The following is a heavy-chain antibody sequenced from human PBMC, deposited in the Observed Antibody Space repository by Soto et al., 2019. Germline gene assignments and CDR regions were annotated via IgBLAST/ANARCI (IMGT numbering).Heavy chain of an antibody. V-gene: IGHV4-34*01. CDR3: ARRPMPSPTNYRLDV. CDR2: ISQSGRS. J-gene: IGHJ6*04. D-gene: IGHD1-7*01. CDR1: GGPLSGNY. Sequence: SETLSLTCAVYGGPLSGNYWTWIRQSPGKGLEWIGEISQSGRSNYSPSLNSRVTLSVDTSERQFSLRLSSVTAADTAVYYCARRPMPSPTNYRLDVWATGTTVTVSS.